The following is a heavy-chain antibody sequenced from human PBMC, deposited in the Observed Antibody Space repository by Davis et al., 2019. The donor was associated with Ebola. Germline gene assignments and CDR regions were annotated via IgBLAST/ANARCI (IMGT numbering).Heavy chain of an antibody. CDR2: IYSGGRT. CDR1: GFTVSSNY. Sequence: GESLKISCAASGFTVSSNYMSWVRQAPGKGLEWVSVIYSGGRTYYADSVKGRFTISRDNSKNTLYLQMNSLRAEDTAVYYCAKVSSSGWYYFDYWGQGTLVTVSS. D-gene: IGHD6-19*01. V-gene: IGHV3-53*01. J-gene: IGHJ4*02. CDR3: AKVSSSGWYYFDY.